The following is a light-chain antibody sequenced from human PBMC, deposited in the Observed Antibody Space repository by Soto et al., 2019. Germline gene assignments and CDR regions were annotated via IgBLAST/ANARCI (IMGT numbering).Light chain of an antibody. J-gene: IGLJ1*01. CDR2: EVS. CDR3: SSVTSSSTLYV. CDR1: SSDVGGYNY. Sequence: QSVLTQPASVSGSPGQSITISCTGTSSDVGGYNYVSWYQQHPGKAPKLMIYEVSNRPSGVSNRFSGSKSGNTASLTISGLQAEDEADYYCSSVTSSSTLYVFGTETKGTVL. V-gene: IGLV2-14*01.